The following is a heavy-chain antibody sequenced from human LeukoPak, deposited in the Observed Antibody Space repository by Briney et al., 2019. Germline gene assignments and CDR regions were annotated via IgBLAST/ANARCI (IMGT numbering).Heavy chain of an antibody. CDR2: IYSGGST. J-gene: IGHJ3*02. Sequence: GGSLRLSCAASGFTFSSYAMHWVRQAPGKGLEWVSVIYSGGSTYYADSVKGRFTISRDNSKNTLYLQMNSLRAEDTAVYYCARATGPADAFDIWGQGTMVTVSS. CDR1: GFTFSSYA. CDR3: ARATGPADAFDI. V-gene: IGHV3-66*01.